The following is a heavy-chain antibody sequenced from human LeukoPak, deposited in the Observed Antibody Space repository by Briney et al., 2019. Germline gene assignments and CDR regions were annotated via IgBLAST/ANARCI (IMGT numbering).Heavy chain of an antibody. J-gene: IGHJ5*02. V-gene: IGHV1-2*02. Sequence: ASVTVSCKASGYTFTGYYMHGVRQAPGQGLEGMGWINPNRGGTNYAQKFQGRVTMTRDTSISTAYMELSRLRSDDTAVYYCARVAGLYNWFDPWGQGTLVTVSS. CDR1: GYTFTGYY. D-gene: IGHD6-13*01. CDR2: INPNRGGT. CDR3: ARVAGLYNWFDP.